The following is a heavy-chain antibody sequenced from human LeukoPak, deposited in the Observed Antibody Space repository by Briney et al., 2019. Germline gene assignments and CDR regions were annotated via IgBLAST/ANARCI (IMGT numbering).Heavy chain of an antibody. V-gene: IGHV3-20*04. CDR1: GFTFDDYG. J-gene: IGHJ4*02. D-gene: IGHD2-21*02. Sequence: GGSLRLSCAASGFTFDDYGMSWVRQAPGKGLEWVSGINWNGGSTGYADSVKGRFTISRDNAKNSLYLQMNSLRAEDTALYYCARGSNRVVTATPGNYWGQGTLVTVSS. CDR2: INWNGGST. CDR3: ARGSNRVVTATPGNY.